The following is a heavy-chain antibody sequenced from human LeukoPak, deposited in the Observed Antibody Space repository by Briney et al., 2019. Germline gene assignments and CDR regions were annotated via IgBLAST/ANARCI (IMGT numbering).Heavy chain of an antibody. CDR1: GFTFSSYG. D-gene: IGHD2-2*01. V-gene: IGHV3-33*01. CDR2: IWHDGSNK. CDR3: ARASYLPEYYFDY. Sequence: GGSLRLSCAASGFTFSSYGMHWVRQAPGKGLEWVADIWHDGSNKYYADSVKRRFTISRDNSKNTLYLQMNSLRAEDTAVYYCARASYLPEYYFDYWGQGTLVTVSS. J-gene: IGHJ4*02.